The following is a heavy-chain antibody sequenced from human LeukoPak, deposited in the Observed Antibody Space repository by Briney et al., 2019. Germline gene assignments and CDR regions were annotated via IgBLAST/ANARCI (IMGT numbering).Heavy chain of an antibody. D-gene: IGHD3-22*01. Sequence: GGSLRLSCTTSGFTFSTYEMNWVRQAPGKGLEWVSYISSGGVTIYYADSVKGRFTISRDNAKNSLYLQMNSLRAEDTAVYYCARGDYYDSIGYYYVYWGQGTLVTVSS. J-gene: IGHJ4*02. CDR3: ARGDYYDSIGYYYVY. CDR2: ISSGGVTI. CDR1: GFTFSTYE. V-gene: IGHV3-48*03.